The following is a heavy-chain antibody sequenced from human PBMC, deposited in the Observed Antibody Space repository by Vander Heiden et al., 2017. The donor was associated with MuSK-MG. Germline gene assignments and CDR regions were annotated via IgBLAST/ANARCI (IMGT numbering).Heavy chain of an antibody. CDR1: GFSFDDYA. J-gene: IGHJ3*01. D-gene: IGHD6-19*01. CDR3: AKDIENSAWYGGDAFDF. CDR2: ISWNSASR. V-gene: IGHV3-9*01. Sequence: EVHLVESGGGLVQPCRSLTLSCTASGFSFDDYAMHWVRQAPGKGLEWVSGISWNSASRGYADSVEGRFTISRDNVKNSLYLQMNSLRGEDSALYYCAKDIENSAWYGGDAFDFWGQGTMVTVSS.